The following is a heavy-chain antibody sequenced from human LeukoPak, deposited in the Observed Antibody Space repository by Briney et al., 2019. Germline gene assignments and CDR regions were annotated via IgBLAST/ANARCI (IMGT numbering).Heavy chain of an antibody. CDR3: ARYTVTAPDY. CDR2: IYYSGTT. J-gene: IGHJ4*02. D-gene: IGHD4-17*01. Sequence: SETLSLTCTVSGGSISSSSYYWGWIRQPPGKGLEWIGSIYYSGTTYYNPSLKSRVTISVDTSKNQFSLKVNSVTAADTAVYFCARYTVTAPDYWGQGTLVTVSS. V-gene: IGHV4-39*07. CDR1: GGSISSSSYY.